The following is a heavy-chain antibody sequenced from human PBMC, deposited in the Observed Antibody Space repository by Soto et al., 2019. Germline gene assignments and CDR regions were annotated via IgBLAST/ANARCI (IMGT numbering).Heavy chain of an antibody. CDR1: GFTFSDAW. J-gene: IGHJ5*02. Sequence: PGGSLRLSCAASGFTFSDAWMSWVRQAPGKGLDWVGRIKSKSDGGTTEYAAPVRGRFTISRDDSKNTLYLQMNSLKTEDTAVYYCARAQFYSGSGRYNNLMFDPWGQGIQVTVSS. CDR2: IKSKSDGGTT. CDR3: ARAQFYSGSGRYNNLMFDP. D-gene: IGHD3-10*01. V-gene: IGHV3-15*01.